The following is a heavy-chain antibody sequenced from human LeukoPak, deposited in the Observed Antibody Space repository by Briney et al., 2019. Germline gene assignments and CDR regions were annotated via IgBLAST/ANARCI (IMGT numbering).Heavy chain of an antibody. CDR1: GYTFTGYY. D-gene: IGHD3-22*01. CDR3: ASPAGILYDSSGYYFEHYYYGMDV. J-gene: IGHJ6*02. Sequence: ASVKVSCKASGYTFTGYYMHWVRQAPGQGLEWMGWINPNSGGTNYAQKSQGRVTMTRDTSISTAYMELSRLRSDDTAVYYCASPAGILYDSSGYYFEHYYYGMDVWGQGTTVTVSS. V-gene: IGHV1-2*02. CDR2: INPNSGGT.